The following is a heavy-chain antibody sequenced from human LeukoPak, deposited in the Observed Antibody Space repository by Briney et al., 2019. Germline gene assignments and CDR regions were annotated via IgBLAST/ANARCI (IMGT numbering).Heavy chain of an antibody. CDR1: GFTFSSYS. V-gene: IGHV3-48*01. Sequence: GGSLRLSCAASGFTFSSYSMNWVRQAPGKGLEWVSYISSSSHTIYYADSVKGRFTVSRDNAKNSLYLQMNSLRAEDTAVYYCGRGGYDVDVWGQGTTVSVSS. J-gene: IGHJ6*02. CDR2: ISSSSHTI. D-gene: IGHD3-16*01. CDR3: GRGGYDVDV.